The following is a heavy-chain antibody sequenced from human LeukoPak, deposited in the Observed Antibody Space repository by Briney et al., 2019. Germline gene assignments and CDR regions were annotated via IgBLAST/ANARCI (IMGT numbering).Heavy chain of an antibody. J-gene: IGHJ4*02. Sequence: GGSLRLSCAASGFNFNNYWMSWLRQAPGKGLEWVSSINPDSKYIYYRDSVRGRFTISRDNAKNSLYLQMNSLRVEDTAVYFCARFVDQSTYYFDSWGQGTLVIVSS. CDR1: GFNFNNYW. D-gene: IGHD3-10*01. CDR2: INPDSKYI. CDR3: ARFVDQSTYYFDS. V-gene: IGHV3-21*01.